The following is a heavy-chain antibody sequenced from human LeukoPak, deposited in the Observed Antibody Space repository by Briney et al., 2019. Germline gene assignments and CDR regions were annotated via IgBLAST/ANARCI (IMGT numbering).Heavy chain of an antibody. Sequence: ASVKVSCKASGYTFTSYYMHWVRQAPGQGLEWMGIINPSGGSTSYAQKFQGRVTMTRDTSTSTVYMELSSLRSEDTAVYYCARESRSRSSGRAFDYWGQGTLVTVSS. CDR3: ARESRSRSSGRAFDY. V-gene: IGHV1-46*01. D-gene: IGHD6-6*01. CDR1: GYTFTSYY. J-gene: IGHJ4*02. CDR2: INPSGGST.